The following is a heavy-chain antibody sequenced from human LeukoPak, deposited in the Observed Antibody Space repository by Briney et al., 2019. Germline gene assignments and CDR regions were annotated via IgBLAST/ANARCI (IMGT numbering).Heavy chain of an antibody. CDR3: AKVDCGAPGCRRCDL. Sequence: GGSLRLSCAASGFTFSNYAMNWVRQAPGKGLEWVSGITDTGANTYYADSVKGRFTISRDNSKNTLFLQMNRLRDDDTAVYYCAKVDCGAPGCRRCDLWGRGTLVTVSS. CDR2: ITDTGANT. D-gene: IGHD2-21*01. J-gene: IGHJ2*01. V-gene: IGHV3-23*01. CDR1: GFTFSNYA.